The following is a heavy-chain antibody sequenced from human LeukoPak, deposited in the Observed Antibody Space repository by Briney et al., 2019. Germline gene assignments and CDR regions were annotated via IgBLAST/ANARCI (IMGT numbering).Heavy chain of an antibody. CDR2: IGTAGDT. J-gene: IGHJ4*02. CDR1: GFTFSSYD. Sequence: GGSLRLSCAASGFTFSSYDMHWVRQATGKGLEWVSAIGTAGDTYYPGSVKGRFTISRENAKNSLYLQMNSLRAGDTAVYYCARSSALGGYFGYWGQGTLVTVSS. D-gene: IGHD3-10*01. V-gene: IGHV3-13*01. CDR3: ARSSALGGYFGY.